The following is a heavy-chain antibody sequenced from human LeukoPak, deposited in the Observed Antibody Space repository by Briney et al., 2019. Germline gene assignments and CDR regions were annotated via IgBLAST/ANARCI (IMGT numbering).Heavy chain of an antibody. V-gene: IGHV3-30*04. CDR1: GFTFSSYA. CDR2: ISYDGSNK. J-gene: IGHJ4*02. CDR3: ARYNINFDY. Sequence: PGGSLRLSCAASGFTFSSYAMHWVRQAPGKGLEWVAVISYDGSNKYYADSVKGRFTISGDNSKNTLYLQMNSLRAEDTAVYYCARYNINFDYWGQGTLVTVSS. D-gene: IGHD3-9*01.